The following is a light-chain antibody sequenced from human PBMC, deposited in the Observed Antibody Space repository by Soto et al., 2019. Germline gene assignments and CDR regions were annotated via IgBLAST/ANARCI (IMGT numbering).Light chain of an antibody. CDR1: QDISNY. Sequence: IQMTQSRCTLYDSIGDRVHITCQASQDISNYLNWYQQKPGKAPKLLIYDASNLESGVPSRFSGSGSGTEFTLTISSLQPDDFATYYCQQYNSYLITFAQGTRLEIK. CDR2: DAS. V-gene: IGKV1-5*01. J-gene: IGKJ5*01. CDR3: QQYNSYLIT.